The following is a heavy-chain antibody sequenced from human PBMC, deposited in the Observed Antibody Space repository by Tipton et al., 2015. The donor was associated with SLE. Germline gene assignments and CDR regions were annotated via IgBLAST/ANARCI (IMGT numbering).Heavy chain of an antibody. D-gene: IGHD6-13*01. V-gene: IGHV4-59*12. CDR2: IYYSGST. CDR3: ARDSWSGIAPGGLDV. J-gene: IGHJ6*02. Sequence: LRLSCTVSGGSISSYYWSWIRQPPGKGLEWIGSIYYSGSTYYNPSLKSRVTISVDTSKNQFSLKLSSVTAADTAVYYCARDSWSGIAPGGLDVWGQGTTVTVSS. CDR1: GGSISSYY.